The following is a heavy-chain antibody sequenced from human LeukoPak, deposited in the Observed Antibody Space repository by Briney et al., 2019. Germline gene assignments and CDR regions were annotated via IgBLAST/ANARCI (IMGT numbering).Heavy chain of an antibody. CDR1: GFSLSTSGVG. D-gene: IGHD2-2*01. J-gene: IGHJ4*02. CDR3: ARRRHCTSTNCYEDFDY. CDR2: IYWNDDK. V-gene: IGHV2-5*01. Sequence: SGPTLVKPTQTLTLTCTFSGFSLSTSGVGVGWIRQPPGKALEWLALIYWNDDKRYSPSLKSRLTITKDTSKNQVVLTMTNMDPVDTATYYCARRRHCTSTNCYEDFDYWGRGTLVTVSS.